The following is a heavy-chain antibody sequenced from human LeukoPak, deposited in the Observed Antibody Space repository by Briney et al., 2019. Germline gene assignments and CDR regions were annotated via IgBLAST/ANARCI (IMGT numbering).Heavy chain of an antibody. Sequence: GASVKVSCKASGYTFTSYGISWVRQAPGQGLEWMGWISAYNGNTNYAQKLQGRVTMTTDTSTSTAYMELRSLRSDDTAVYYCVVIDFSPRAKNYFDYWGQGTLVTVSS. D-gene: IGHD3-3*01. CDR1: GYTFTSYG. CDR3: VVIDFSPRAKNYFDY. J-gene: IGHJ4*02. V-gene: IGHV1-18*01. CDR2: ISAYNGNT.